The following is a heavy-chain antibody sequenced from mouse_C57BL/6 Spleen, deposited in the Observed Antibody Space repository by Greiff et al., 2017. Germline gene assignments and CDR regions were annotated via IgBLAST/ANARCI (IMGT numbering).Heavy chain of an antibody. Sequence: QVQLQQPGAELVKPGASVKLSCKASGYTFTSYWMHWVKQRPGRGLEWIGRIDPISGGTKYNEKFKGKATLTVYKTSSTAYMQSSSLNSEDSEFYYSAGDYDGKAVAYWGQGTLVTVSA. V-gene: IGHV1-72*01. CDR1: GYTFTSYW. D-gene: IGHD2-4*01. CDR3: AGDYDGKAVAY. J-gene: IGHJ3*01. CDR2: IDPISGGT.